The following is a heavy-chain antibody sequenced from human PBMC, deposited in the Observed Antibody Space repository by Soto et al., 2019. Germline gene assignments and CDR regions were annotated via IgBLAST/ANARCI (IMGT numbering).Heavy chain of an antibody. CDR1: GGSISSGGYY. V-gene: IGHV4-31*03. D-gene: IGHD2-15*01. Sequence: SETLSLTCTVSGGSISSGGYYWNWIRQHPGKGLEWIGYIYYSGSTYYNPSLKSRVTISVDTSKNQFSLKLSSVTADDTAVYYCTRDVLYCSGGRCYGNYWGQGTLVTVSS. CDR3: TRDVLYCSGGRCYGNY. J-gene: IGHJ4*02. CDR2: IYYSGST.